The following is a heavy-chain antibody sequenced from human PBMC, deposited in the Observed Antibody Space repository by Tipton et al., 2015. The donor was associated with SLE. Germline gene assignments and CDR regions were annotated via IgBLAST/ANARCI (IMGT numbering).Heavy chain of an antibody. V-gene: IGHV4-39*07. CDR1: GGSISSSSYY. J-gene: IGHJ1*01. CDR3: ATSQVPGGFQH. CDR2: IYYSGST. Sequence: TLSLTCTVSGGSISSSSYYWGWIRQPPGKGLEWIGSIYYSGSTYYNPSLKSRVTISVDTSKNQFSLKLSSVTAADTAGYYCATSQVPGGFQHWGQGTLVTVSS. D-gene: IGHD3-10*01.